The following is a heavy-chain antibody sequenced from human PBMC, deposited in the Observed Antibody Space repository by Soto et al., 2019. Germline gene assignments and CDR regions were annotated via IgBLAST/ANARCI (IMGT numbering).Heavy chain of an antibody. CDR1: GFSFSSYD. CDR3: AITYYDFDV. CDR2: VSRNGINT. V-gene: IGHV3-64*01. D-gene: IGHD3-3*01. J-gene: IGHJ6*04. Sequence: EEQLVQSGGGLVQPGGSLRLSCAASGFSFSSYDLFWVRQAPGKGLEYVSAVSRNGINTYYANSVKGRFTISRDNSKNIMYLQMGTLRAEDMAVNYCAITYYDFDVWGKGTTVIVSS.